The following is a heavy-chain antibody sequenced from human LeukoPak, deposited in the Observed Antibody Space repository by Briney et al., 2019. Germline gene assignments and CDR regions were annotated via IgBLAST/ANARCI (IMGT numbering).Heavy chain of an antibody. V-gene: IGHV4-59*12. CDR1: GGSISDYY. J-gene: IGHJ4*02. CDR3: ARDLGQWLVKYYFDY. Sequence: PSETLSLTCTVSGGSISDYYWSWIRQPPGKGLEWIGYIYYSGSTNYNPSLKSRVTISVDTSKNQFSLKLSSVTAADTAVYYCARDLGQWLVKYYFDYWGQGTLVTVSS. CDR2: IYYSGST. D-gene: IGHD6-19*01.